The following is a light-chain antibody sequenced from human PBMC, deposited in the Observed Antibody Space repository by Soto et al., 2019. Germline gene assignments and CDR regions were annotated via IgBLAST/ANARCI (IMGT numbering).Light chain of an antibody. J-gene: IGKJ4*01. CDR2: GAS. CDR1: QSVSSSY. Sequence: LXPXERATLSCGAXQSVSSSYLAWYQQKPGQAPRLLIYGASSRATGIPDRFSGSGSGTDFTVTISRLEPEDFAVYYCQQYGSSPLTFGGGTKVDIK. V-gene: IGKV3-20*01. CDR3: QQYGSSPLT.